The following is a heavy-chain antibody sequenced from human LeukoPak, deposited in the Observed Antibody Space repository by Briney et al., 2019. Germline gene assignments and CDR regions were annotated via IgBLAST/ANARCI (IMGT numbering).Heavy chain of an antibody. J-gene: IGHJ4*02. V-gene: IGHV4-59*01. CDR2: IYYSGST. D-gene: IGHD1-26*01. Sequence: PSETLSLTCTVSGGSISSYYWSWIRQPPGKGLEWIGYIYYSGSTNYNPSLKSRVTISVDTSKNQFSLKLSSVTAADTAVYYCARRSGSYIRYFDYWGQGTLVTVSS. CDR3: ARRSGSYIRYFDY. CDR1: GGSISSYY.